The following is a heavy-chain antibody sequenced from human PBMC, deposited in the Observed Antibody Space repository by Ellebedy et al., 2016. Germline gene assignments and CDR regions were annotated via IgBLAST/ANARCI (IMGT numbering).Heavy chain of an antibody. D-gene: IGHD6-13*01. CDR2: IYRSGST. V-gene: IGHV3-53*01. Sequence: GGSLRLSCAVSGFIFSDNYMSWVRQAPGKGLEWVAIIYRSGSTFYPDSAKGRFTISRDNSKNTLYLHLNSLRVEDTAIYYCAGDSRGITAAGTSLHYWGQGTLVTVSS. CDR3: AGDSRGITAAGTSLHY. J-gene: IGHJ4*02. CDR1: GFIFSDNY.